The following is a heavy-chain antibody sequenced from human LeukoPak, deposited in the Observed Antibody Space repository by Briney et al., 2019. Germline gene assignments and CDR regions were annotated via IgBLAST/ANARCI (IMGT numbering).Heavy chain of an antibody. D-gene: IGHD3-16*01. CDR1: GYTFTSYD. V-gene: IGHV1-8*01. CDR2: MNPNSGNT. J-gene: IGHJ6*02. CDR3: ARSEWGSNYGVYYYGMDV. Sequence: ASVKVSCKASGYTFTSYDINWVRQATGQGLEWMGWMNPNSGNTGYAQKFQDRVTMTRNTSISTAYMELSSLRSEDTAVYYCARSEWGSNYGVYYYGMDVWGQGTTVTVSS.